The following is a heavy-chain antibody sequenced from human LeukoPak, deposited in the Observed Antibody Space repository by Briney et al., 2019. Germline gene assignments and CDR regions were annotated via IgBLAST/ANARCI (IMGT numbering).Heavy chain of an antibody. D-gene: IGHD3-3*01. Sequence: GRSLRLSCAPSGFTFSRHGMHWVRQAPGKGLEWVAIISNDGSRKYYAHSVEGRFTISRDNSKNTLYLQMNSLRAEDTAVYYCARDRAWNYFDYWGQGTLVTVSS. V-gene: IGHV3-30*03. CDR1: GFTFSRHG. CDR2: ISNDGSRK. CDR3: ARDRAWNYFDY. J-gene: IGHJ4*02.